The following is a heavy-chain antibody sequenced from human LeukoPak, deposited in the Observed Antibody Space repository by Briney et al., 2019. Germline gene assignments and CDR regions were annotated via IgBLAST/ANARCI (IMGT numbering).Heavy chain of an antibody. CDR3: ARQVIKIVVVPAAGYYYMDV. Sequence: PSETLSLTCTVSGGSISSYYWSWIRQPPGKGLGWIAYIYYSGSTNYNPSLKSRVTISVDTSKNQFSLKLSSVTAADTAVYYCARQVIKIVVVPAAGYYYMDVWGKGTTVTVSS. CDR1: GGSISSYY. CDR2: IYYSGST. V-gene: IGHV4-59*08. D-gene: IGHD2-2*01. J-gene: IGHJ6*03.